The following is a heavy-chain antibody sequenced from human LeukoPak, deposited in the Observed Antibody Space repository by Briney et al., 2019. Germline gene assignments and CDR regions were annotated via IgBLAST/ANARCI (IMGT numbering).Heavy chain of an antibody. Sequence: GGSLRLSCAASGFPFSSYSMHWVRQAPGNGLEWVAGISNDGSHKYYADSVKGRFIISRDNSKNTLSLQMNTLRPDDTAVFYCARDPNRLADYGGDYFDHWGQGTLVTVSS. CDR2: ISNDGSHK. J-gene: IGHJ4*02. CDR3: ARDPNRLADYGGDYFDH. V-gene: IGHV3-30*04. CDR1: GFPFSSYS. D-gene: IGHD4-23*01.